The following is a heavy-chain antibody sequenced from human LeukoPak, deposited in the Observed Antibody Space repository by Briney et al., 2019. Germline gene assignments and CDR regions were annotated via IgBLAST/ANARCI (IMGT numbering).Heavy chain of an antibody. D-gene: IGHD4-17*01. J-gene: IGHJ6*03. Sequence: GGSLRLSCAASGFTFSSYWMNWVRQAPGKGLEWVANIKEDGSEKYYADSVKGRFTISRDNAKNSLYLQMNSLRAEDTAVYYCARTSTVTTPHYMDVWGKGTTVTVSS. CDR3: ARTSTVTTPHYMDV. V-gene: IGHV3-7*01. CDR1: GFTFSSYW. CDR2: IKEDGSEK.